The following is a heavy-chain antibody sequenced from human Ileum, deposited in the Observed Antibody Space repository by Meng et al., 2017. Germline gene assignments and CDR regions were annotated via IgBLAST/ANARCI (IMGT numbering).Heavy chain of an antibody. J-gene: IGHJ4*02. CDR1: GLHFSSYS. CDR2: ISSSSSYI. CDR3: ARVGYSYGYPNFDY. V-gene: IGHV3-21*01. Sequence: VRLCESGGGLVKPGGSLRLSCAASGLHFSSYSMNWVRQAPGKGLEWVSSISSSSSYIYYADSVKGRFTISRDNAKNSLYLQMNSLRAEDTAVYYCARVGYSYGYPNFDYWGQGTLVTVSS. D-gene: IGHD5-18*01.